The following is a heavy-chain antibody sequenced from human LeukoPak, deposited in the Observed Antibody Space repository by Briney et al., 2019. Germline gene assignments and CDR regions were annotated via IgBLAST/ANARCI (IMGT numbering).Heavy chain of an antibody. D-gene: IGHD1-26*01. CDR2: VFFQNT. V-gene: IGHV4-39*01. CDR1: AGSIASSTHL. CDR3: ARHRGSTGFFDF. J-gene: IGHJ4*02. Sequence: PSETLSLTCSVSAGSIASSTHLWGWIRQTPGERLEWIGSVFFQNTYYNPSLQSRVSISVDTSKSQFSLDLRSVTGADTALYYCARHRGSTGFFDFWGRGIVVTVSP.